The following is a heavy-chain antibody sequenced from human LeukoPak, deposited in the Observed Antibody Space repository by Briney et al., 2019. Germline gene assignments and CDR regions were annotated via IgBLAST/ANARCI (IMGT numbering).Heavy chain of an antibody. CDR1: GFTFSSYW. V-gene: IGHV3-74*01. CDR2: INSDGSST. D-gene: IGHD2-8*02. J-gene: IGHJ5*02. CDR3: TKNSDTGIYLRWFDP. Sequence: GGSLRLSCAASGFTFSSYWMHWVRQAPGKGLVWVSRINSDGSSTNYADSVKGRFTISRDNAKNTPYLQMNSLRAEDTAVYYCTKNSDTGIYLRWFDPWGQGTLVTVSS.